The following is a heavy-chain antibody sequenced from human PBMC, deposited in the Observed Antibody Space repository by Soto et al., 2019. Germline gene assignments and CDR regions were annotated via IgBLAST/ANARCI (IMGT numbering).Heavy chain of an antibody. V-gene: IGHV4-31*03. CDR1: GGSISSGGYY. J-gene: IGHJ4*02. D-gene: IGHD2-2*01. CDR3: AVVPAAIAYYFDY. Sequence: KPSETLSLTCTVSGGSISSGGYYWSWIRQHPGKGLEWIGYIYYSGSTYYNPSLKSRVTISVDTSKNQFSLKLSSVTAADTAVYYCAVVPAAIAYYFDYWGQGTLVTVSS. CDR2: IYYSGST.